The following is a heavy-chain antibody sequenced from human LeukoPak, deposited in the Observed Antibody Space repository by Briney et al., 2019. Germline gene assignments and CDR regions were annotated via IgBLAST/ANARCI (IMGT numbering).Heavy chain of an antibody. CDR3: AELGITMIGGV. J-gene: IGHJ6*04. V-gene: IGHV3-48*04. Sequence: GGSLRLSCAGSGFSFRNSWMNWVRQAPGKGLEWVSYISSSGSTIYYADSVKGRFTISRDNAKNSLYLQMNSLRAEDTAVYYCAELGITMIGGVWGKGTTVTISS. D-gene: IGHD3-10*02. CDR1: GFSFRNSW. CDR2: ISSSGSTI.